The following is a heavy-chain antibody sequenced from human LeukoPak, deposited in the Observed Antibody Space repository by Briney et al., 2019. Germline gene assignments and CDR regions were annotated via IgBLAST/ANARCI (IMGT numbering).Heavy chain of an antibody. CDR2: IYYSGST. CDR1: GGSISSGGYY. J-gene: IGHJ6*02. Sequence: SETLSLTCTVSGGSISSGGYYWSWIRQHPGKGLEWIGYIYYSGSTYYNPSLKSRVTISVDTSKNQFSLKLSSVTAADTAVYYCARDLPFNYGSGSYYNTLDGMDVWGQGTTVTVSS. V-gene: IGHV4-31*03. D-gene: IGHD3-10*01. CDR3: ARDLPFNYGSGSYYNTLDGMDV.